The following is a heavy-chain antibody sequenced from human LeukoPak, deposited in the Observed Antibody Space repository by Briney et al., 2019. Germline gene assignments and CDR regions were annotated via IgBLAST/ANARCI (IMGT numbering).Heavy chain of an antibody. J-gene: IGHJ4*02. V-gene: IGHV3-23*01. CDR1: GFTFSSNA. CDR3: AKEDVLRYFDWFPYYFDY. D-gene: IGHD3-9*01. CDR2: ISGGGDRA. Sequence: GGSLRLSCAASGFTFSSNAMNWVRQAPGKGLEWVSAISGGGDRAYYADSVRGRFTISRDNSKNTLYLQMNSLRAEDTAVYYCAKEDVLRYFDWFPYYFDYWGQGTLVTASS.